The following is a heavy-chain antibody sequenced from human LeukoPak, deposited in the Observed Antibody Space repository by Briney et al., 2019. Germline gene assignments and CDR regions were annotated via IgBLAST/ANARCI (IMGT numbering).Heavy chain of an antibody. V-gene: IGHV3-30*02. CDR2: IRYDGSNK. CDR3: ARVAAEVVGVPGAIGFGWLRRDYYYMDV. CDR1: GFTFSSYG. J-gene: IGHJ6*03. Sequence: GGSLRLSCAASGFTFSSYGMHWVRQAPGKGLEWVAFIRYDGSNKYYADSAKGRFTISRDNSKNTLYLQMNSLRAEDTAVYYCARVAAEVVGVPGAIGFGWLRRDYYYMDVWGKGTTVTVSS. D-gene: IGHD2-2*02.